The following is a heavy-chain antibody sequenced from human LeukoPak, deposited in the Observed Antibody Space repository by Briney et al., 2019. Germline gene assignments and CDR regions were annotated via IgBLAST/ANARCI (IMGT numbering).Heavy chain of an antibody. CDR2: INPSDDNT. Sequence: ASVKVSCKASGYTFTRYYMHWVRQAPGQGLEWMGIINPSDDNTNYAQKFQGRVTMTRDTSTSTVYMELSSLRSDDTTVYYCARESITGYYYAMDIWGQGTTVTVSS. V-gene: IGHV1-46*01. J-gene: IGHJ6*02. CDR1: GYTFTRYY. CDR3: ARESITGYYYAMDI.